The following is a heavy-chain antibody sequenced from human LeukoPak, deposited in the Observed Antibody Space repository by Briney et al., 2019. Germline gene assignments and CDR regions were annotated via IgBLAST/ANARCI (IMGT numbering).Heavy chain of an antibody. CDR1: GFTFSQYW. V-gene: IGHV3-74*01. D-gene: IGHD5-24*01. J-gene: IGHJ4*02. CDR3: ARALEMATTFDY. CDR2: IGADGSSA. Sequence: GGSLRLSCAASGFTFSQYWMSWVRQAPGKGLVWVARIGADGSSATYVDSVKGRFTISRDNAKNTLYLQMNSLRAEDTAVYYCARALEMATTFDYWGQGTLVTVSS.